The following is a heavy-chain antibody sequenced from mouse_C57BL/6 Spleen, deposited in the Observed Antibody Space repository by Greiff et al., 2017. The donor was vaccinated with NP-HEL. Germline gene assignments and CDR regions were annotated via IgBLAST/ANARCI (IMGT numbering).Heavy chain of an antibody. CDR1: GYTFTSYW. Sequence: QVQLQQPGAELVKPGASVKLSCKASGYTFTSYWMHWVKQRPGQGLEWIGMIHPNSGSTNYNQKFKGKATLTVDKSSSTAYMQLSSLTSEDSAVYYCAIGDYDSWFAYWGQGTLVTVSA. V-gene: IGHV1-64*01. J-gene: IGHJ3*01. D-gene: IGHD2-4*01. CDR2: IHPNSGST. CDR3: AIGDYDSWFAY.